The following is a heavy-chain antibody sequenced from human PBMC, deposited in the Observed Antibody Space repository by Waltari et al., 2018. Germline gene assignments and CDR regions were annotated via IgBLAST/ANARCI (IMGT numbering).Heavy chain of an antibody. CDR3: ARTLGTTNAFDI. CDR2: IYHSGST. Sequence: QVQLQESGPGLVKPSETLSLTCAVSGYSISSGYYWGWIRQPPGKGLEWIGSIYHSGSTYYNPSLKSRVTISVDTSKNQFSLKLSSVTAADTAVYYCARTLGTTNAFDIWGQGTMVIVSS. J-gene: IGHJ3*02. V-gene: IGHV4-38-2*01. CDR1: GYSISSGYY. D-gene: IGHD4-17*01.